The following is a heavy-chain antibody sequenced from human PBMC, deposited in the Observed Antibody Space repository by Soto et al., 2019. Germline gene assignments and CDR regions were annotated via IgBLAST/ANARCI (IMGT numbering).Heavy chain of an antibody. Sequence: QVQLQESGPGLVKPSGTLSLTCAVSSGSISSSNWWSWVRQPPGKGLEWIGEIYHSGSTNYNPSLKIRVTISVDKSKNQFSLKLSAVTAADTAVYYCARGSSGLGTDAFDIWGQGTMVIVSS. CDR3: ARGSSGLGTDAFDI. CDR1: SGSISSSNW. CDR2: IYHSGST. D-gene: IGHD6-19*01. J-gene: IGHJ3*02. V-gene: IGHV4-4*02.